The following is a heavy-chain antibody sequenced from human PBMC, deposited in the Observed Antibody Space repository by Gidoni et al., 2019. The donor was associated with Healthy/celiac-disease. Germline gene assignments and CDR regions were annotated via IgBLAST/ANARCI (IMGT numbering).Heavy chain of an antibody. CDR1: GFTFDDYA. J-gene: IGHJ4*02. V-gene: IGHV3-9*01. CDR2: SSWNSGSI. CDR3: AKAAGYSSGWYVY. D-gene: IGHD6-19*01. Sequence: EVQLVESGGGLVQPGRSLSLSCAASGFTFDDYAMHWVRQAPGKGLEWVSGSSWNSGSIGYADSVKGRFTISRDNAKNSLYLQMNSLRAEDTALYYCAKAAGYSSGWYVYWGQGTLVTVSS.